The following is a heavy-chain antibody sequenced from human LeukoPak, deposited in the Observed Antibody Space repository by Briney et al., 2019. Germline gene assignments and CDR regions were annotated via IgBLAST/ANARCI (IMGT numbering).Heavy chain of an antibody. Sequence: PGGSLRLSCAPSGFTFSSYGMHWVRQAPGKGLEWLSVISYSGVVKFYADSVKGRFTISRDNSKNTLYLQMNNLADEDTAVYSKGAAVLTSGPAANSREYWGQGTLVTVSS. D-gene: IGHD6-25*01. V-gene: IGHV3-30*02. CDR1: GFTFSSYG. CDR3: GAAVLTSGPAANSREY. J-gene: IGHJ4*02. CDR2: ISYSGVVK.